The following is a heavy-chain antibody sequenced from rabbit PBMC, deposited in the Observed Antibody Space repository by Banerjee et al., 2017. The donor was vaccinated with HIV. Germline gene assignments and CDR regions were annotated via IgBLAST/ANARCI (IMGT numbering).Heavy chain of an antibody. Sequence: QEQLVESGGGLVKPGASLTLSCKASGFSFSNKYVMCWVRQAPGKGLEWIACINTSSGNTVYASWAKGRFTISKTSSTTVTLQMTSLTAADTATYFCARDGFGTGPDYDLWGPGTLVTVS. CDR3: ARDGFGTGPDYDL. CDR2: INTSSGNT. J-gene: IGHJ6*01. V-gene: IGHV1S45*01. D-gene: IGHD7-1*01. CDR1: GFSFSNKYV.